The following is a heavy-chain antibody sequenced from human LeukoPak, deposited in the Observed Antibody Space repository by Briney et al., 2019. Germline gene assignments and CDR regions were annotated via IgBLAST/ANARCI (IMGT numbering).Heavy chain of an antibody. CDR2: ISSSSSYI. J-gene: IGHJ4*02. CDR1: GFTFSSYS. V-gene: IGHV3-21*01. CDR3: ARDSSGYDVYYFDY. Sequence: PGGSLRLSCAASGFTFSSYSMNWVRQAPGKGLEWVSSISSSSSYIYYADSAKGRFTISRDNAKNSLYLQMNSLRAEDTAVYYCARDSSGYDVYYFDYWGQGTLVTVSS. D-gene: IGHD5-12*01.